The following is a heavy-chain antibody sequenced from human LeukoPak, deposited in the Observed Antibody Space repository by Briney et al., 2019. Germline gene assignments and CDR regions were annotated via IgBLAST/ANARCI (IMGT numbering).Heavy chain of an antibody. CDR1: GFTFTRYD. V-gene: IGHV1-8*01. Sequence: GASVKVSCKASGFTFTRYDINWVRQASGQGLEWMGWMNPDNGNTGYAQKFQGRVTMTRDTYTGTAYMELRGLRPEDTAVYYCVRDAEGAGISVNFWFDPWGQGTLVTVSS. CDR2: MNPDNGNT. CDR3: VRDAEGAGISVNFWFDP. J-gene: IGHJ5*02. D-gene: IGHD1-14*01.